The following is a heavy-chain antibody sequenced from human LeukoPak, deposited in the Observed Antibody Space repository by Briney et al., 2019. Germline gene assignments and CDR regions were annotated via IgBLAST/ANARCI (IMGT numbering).Heavy chain of an antibody. V-gene: IGHV1-2*02. D-gene: IGHD6-19*01. Sequence: ASVKVSCKASGYTFTGYCMHWVRQAPGQGLEWMGWINPNSGGTNYAQKFQGRVTMTRDTSISTAYMELSRLRSDDTAVYYCARDRGYSSGPDPNWFDPWGQGTLVTVSS. CDR2: INPNSGGT. CDR1: GYTFTGYC. CDR3: ARDRGYSSGPDPNWFDP. J-gene: IGHJ5*02.